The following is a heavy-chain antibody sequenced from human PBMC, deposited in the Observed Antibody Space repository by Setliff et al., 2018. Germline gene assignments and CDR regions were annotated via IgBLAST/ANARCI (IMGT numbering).Heavy chain of an antibody. V-gene: IGHV4-39*01. D-gene: IGHD3-3*01. CDR2: IHYSENT. J-gene: IGHJ4*02. Sequence: SETLSLTCTVSGGSITSGRYYWGWIRQPPGQGLEWIASIHYSENTYYNPSLKTRVTISVDTSKNQFSLKLSSVTAADTAVYYCARHFRSSKVQFLEYLTDYYFDSWGQGTLVTVSS. CDR1: GGSITSGRYY. CDR3: ARHFRSSKVQFLEYLTDYYFDS.